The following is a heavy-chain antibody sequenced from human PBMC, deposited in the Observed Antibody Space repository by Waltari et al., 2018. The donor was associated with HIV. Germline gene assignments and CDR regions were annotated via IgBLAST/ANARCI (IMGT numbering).Heavy chain of an antibody. CDR2: IWFHGNNK. Sequence: QVQLVESGGGVVQPGKSLRLSCAASGFTFSRYGMHWVRQAPGKGRERVAVIWFHGNNKDYANSVKGRFTISRDNSKNTLYLQLNSLRAEDTGVYYCVASWEPAGNDGLDIWGQGTTVTVSS. CDR1: GFTFSRYG. V-gene: IGHV3-33*01. J-gene: IGHJ3*02. CDR3: VASWEPAGNDGLDI. D-gene: IGHD1-26*01.